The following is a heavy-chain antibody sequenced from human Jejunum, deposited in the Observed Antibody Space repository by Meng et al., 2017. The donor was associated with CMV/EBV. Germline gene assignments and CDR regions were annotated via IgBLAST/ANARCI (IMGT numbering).Heavy chain of an antibody. J-gene: IGHJ4*02. CDR3: ARGFWDIVVIPASTSTWDY. CDR2: IKQAGIDK. D-gene: IGHD2-2*01. V-gene: IGHV3-7*01. CDR1: SSC. Sequence: SSCMSWVRQAPGKGLEWVANIKQAGIDKYYVDSVQGRFTISRDSAKNSLYLLMNSLRAEDTAVYYCARGFWDIVVIPASTSTWDYWGQGTLVTVSS.